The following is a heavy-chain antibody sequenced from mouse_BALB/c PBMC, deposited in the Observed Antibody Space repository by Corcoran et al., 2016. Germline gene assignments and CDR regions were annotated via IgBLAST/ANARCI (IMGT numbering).Heavy chain of an antibody. CDR3: ARGHYDYGRDDY. CDR1: GYTFTSYV. CDR2: INPYNDGT. J-gene: IGHJ2*01. Sequence: EVQLQQSGPELVKPGATVKMSCKASGYTFTSYVMHWVKQKPGKALEWIGYINPYNDGTKYNEKFKGKATLTSDKSSSTAYMELSSLTSEDSAVYYCARGHYDYGRDDYWGQGTTLTVSS. V-gene: IGHV1S136*01. D-gene: IGHD2-4*01.